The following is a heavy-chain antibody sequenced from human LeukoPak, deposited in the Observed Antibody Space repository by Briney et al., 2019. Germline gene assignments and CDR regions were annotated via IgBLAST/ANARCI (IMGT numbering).Heavy chain of an antibody. V-gene: IGHV3-48*02. CDR1: GFTVRNYC. D-gene: IGHD2-21*01. CDR3: ARVWQDYSGVDY. J-gene: IGHJ4*02. CDR2: ISTTGTTI. Sequence: GGSLRLSCAASGFTVRNYCMSWVRQAPGKGLEWISYISTTGTTIHYADSVKGRFAISRDNAKSSLYLQMNSLRDEDTAVYYCARVWQDYSGVDYWGQGTLVTVSS.